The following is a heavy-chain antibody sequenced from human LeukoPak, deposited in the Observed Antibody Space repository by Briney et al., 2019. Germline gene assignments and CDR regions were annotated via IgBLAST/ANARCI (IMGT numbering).Heavy chain of an antibody. CDR3: ARERPVVVAATGAFDI. CDR1: GGTFSSYA. Sequence: SVKVSCKASGGTFSSYAISWVRQAPGQGLEWMGGIIPIFGTANYAQKFQGRVTITADESTSTAYMELSSLRSEDTAVFYCARERPVVVAATGAFDIWGQGTMVTVSS. V-gene: IGHV1-69*01. D-gene: IGHD2-15*01. CDR2: IIPIFGTA. J-gene: IGHJ3*02.